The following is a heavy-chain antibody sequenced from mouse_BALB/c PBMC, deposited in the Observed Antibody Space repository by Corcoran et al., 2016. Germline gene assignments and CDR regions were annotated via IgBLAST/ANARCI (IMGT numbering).Heavy chain of an antibody. V-gene: IGHV1-26*01. J-gene: IGHJ2*01. CDR2: INPYNGAT. CDR1: GYSFTGYY. CDR3: ARGRRYFDY. Sequence: EVQLQQSGPELVKPGASVKISCKASGYSFTGYYMHWVKQSHVKSLEWIGRINPYNGATSYNQNFKDKVSLTVDKSSSTAYMELHSLTSEDSAVYYCARGRRYFDYWGQGTTLTVSS.